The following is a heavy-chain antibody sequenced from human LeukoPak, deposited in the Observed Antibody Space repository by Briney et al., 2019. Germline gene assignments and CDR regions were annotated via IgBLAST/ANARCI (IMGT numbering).Heavy chain of an antibody. Sequence: ASVTVSFKASGYTFISYGITWVRQAPGQGREWMGWINAYNGNRDYAYKHQDRVTMTADTSTSTVYMELRSLRPNDTAVYYCARSDSSGYYYYYYRMDVWGQGTTVTVSS. D-gene: IGHD3-22*01. CDR2: INAYNGNR. CDR3: ARSDSSGYYYYYYRMDV. CDR1: GYTFISYG. V-gene: IGHV1-18*01. J-gene: IGHJ6*02.